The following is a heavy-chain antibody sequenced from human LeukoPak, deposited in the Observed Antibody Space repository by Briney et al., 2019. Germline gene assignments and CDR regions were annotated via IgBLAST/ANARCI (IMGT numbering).Heavy chain of an antibody. Sequence: GGSLRLSCAVSGITLSNYGMSWVRQAPGKGLEWVAGISGSGGGTVYADSVKGRFTISRDNSKNTLSLQMNSLRAEDTAIYYCVKPTSPTAQGIFDFWGPGTLVTVSS. V-gene: IGHV3-23*01. CDR1: GITLSNYG. CDR2: ISGSGGGT. D-gene: IGHD5-18*01. J-gene: IGHJ4*02. CDR3: VKPTSPTAQGIFDF.